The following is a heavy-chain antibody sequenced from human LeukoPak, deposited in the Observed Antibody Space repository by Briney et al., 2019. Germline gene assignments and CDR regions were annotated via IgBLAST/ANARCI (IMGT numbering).Heavy chain of an antibody. CDR3: ARGPWQQLVQWPVRYYFDY. D-gene: IGHD6-13*01. J-gene: IGHJ4*02. CDR1: GGSISGYY. CDR2: INHSGST. V-gene: IGHV4-34*01. Sequence: SETLSLTCAVYGGSISGYYWSWIRQPPGKGLEWIGEINHSGSTNYNPSLKSRVTISVDTSKNQFSLKLSSVTAADTAVYYCARGPWQQLVQWPVRYYFDYWGQGTLVTVSS.